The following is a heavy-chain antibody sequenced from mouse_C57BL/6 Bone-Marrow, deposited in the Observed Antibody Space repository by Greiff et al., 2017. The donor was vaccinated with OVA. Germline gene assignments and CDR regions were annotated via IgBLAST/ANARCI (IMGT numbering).Heavy chain of an antibody. Sequence: VQLKQPGAELVKPGASVKISCKASGYSFTGYFMNWVKQSHGKSLEWIGRINPYNGDTFYNQKFKGKATLTVDKSSSTAHMELLSLTSEDFAVYYCARSVTTVVATGYYAMDYWGQGTSVTVSS. CDR3: ARSVTTVVATGYYAMDY. CDR1: GYSFTGYF. V-gene: IGHV1-37*01. D-gene: IGHD1-1*01. CDR2: INPYNGDT. J-gene: IGHJ4*01.